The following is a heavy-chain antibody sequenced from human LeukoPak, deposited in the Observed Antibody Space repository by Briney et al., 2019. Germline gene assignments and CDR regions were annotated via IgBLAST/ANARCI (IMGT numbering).Heavy chain of an antibody. J-gene: IGHJ4*02. CDR1: GGSINAYY. D-gene: IGHD3-10*01. CDR3: ARRSVARWYYSD. V-gene: IGHV4-59*08. CDR2: IYSTGDT. Sequence: SETLSLTCTVSGGSINAYYWSWIRQPPGKGLEWIGYIYSTGDTYYNPSLKSRVTVSVDTSKNLFSLKLDPVTAADTAVYFCARRSVARWYYSDWGQGTLVTVSS.